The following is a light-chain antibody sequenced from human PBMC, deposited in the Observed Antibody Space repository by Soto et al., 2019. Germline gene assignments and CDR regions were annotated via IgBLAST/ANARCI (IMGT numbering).Light chain of an antibody. V-gene: IGKV3-20*01. J-gene: IGKJ1*01. CDR3: QHYGSSWT. Sequence: EIVLTQSPGTLSLSPGERATLFCRASQSVSSSYLAWYQQKPGQAPRLLIYGASSRATGIPDRFSGSGSGTDFTLTISRLEPEDFAVYYCQHYGSSWTFGQGTKVEIK. CDR2: GAS. CDR1: QSVSSSY.